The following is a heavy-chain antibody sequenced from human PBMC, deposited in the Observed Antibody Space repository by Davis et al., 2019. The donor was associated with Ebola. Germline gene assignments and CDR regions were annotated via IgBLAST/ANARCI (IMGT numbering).Heavy chain of an antibody. CDR1: GYTFTNYD. Sequence: ASVKVSCKTSGYTFTNYDINWVRQATGQGLEWMGWLNPNSGNTDSTHKFQGRLTMTKNISIGTAYMELSILTSEDTAVYYCARRVYSRSGFDSWGQGTLVTVSS. D-gene: IGHD2-8*01. CDR3: ARRVYSRSGFDS. V-gene: IGHV1-8*01. CDR2: LNPNSGNT. J-gene: IGHJ4*02.